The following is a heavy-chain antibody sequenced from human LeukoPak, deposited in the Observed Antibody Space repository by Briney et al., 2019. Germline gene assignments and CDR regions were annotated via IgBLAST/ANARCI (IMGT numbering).Heavy chain of an antibody. CDR2: MNPNSGTT. CDR3: ARGRRDSRQFDY. Sequence: ASVKVSCKASGYTFTSYDINWVRQATGQGLEWMGWMNPNSGTTGNAQKFQGRVTMTRNTSISTAYMELSSLRSEDTAVYYCARGRRDSRQFDYWGQGTLVTVSS. J-gene: IGHJ4*02. D-gene: IGHD3-10*01. V-gene: IGHV1-8*01. CDR1: GYTFTSYD.